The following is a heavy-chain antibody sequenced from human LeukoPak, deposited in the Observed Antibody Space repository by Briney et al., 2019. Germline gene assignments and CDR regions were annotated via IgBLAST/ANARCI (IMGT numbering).Heavy chain of an antibody. D-gene: IGHD6-25*01. CDR3: ARSLTAAAGDY. CDR1: GFTFNNYY. CDR2: INQDGREK. Sequence: GGSLRLSCAASGFTFNNYYISWVRQAPGKGLEWVANINQDGREKNYVDSVRGRFTISRDNAKNSLYLQLNSLRVEDTAVYYCARSLTAAAGDYWGQGTLVTVSS. V-gene: IGHV3-7*05. J-gene: IGHJ4*02.